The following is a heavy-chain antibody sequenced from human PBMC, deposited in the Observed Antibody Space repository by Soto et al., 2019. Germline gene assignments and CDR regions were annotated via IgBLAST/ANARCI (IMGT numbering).Heavy chain of an antibody. D-gene: IGHD2-15*01. V-gene: IGHV4-39*01. Sequence: PSETLSLTCTVSGGSISSSSYYWGWIRQPPGKGLEWIGSIYYSGSTYYNPSLKSRVTISVDTSKNQFSLKLSSVTAADTAVYYCATLLGYCSGGSCYSSSLDYWGQGTLVTVS. CDR3: ATLLGYCSGGSCYSSSLDY. J-gene: IGHJ4*02. CDR2: IYYSGST. CDR1: GGSISSSSYY.